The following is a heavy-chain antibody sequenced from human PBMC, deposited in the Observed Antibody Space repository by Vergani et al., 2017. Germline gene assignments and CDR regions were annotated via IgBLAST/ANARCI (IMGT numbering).Heavy chain of an antibody. V-gene: IGHV3-30*03. CDR2: ISYDGSNK. D-gene: IGHD3-16*02. J-gene: IGHJ6*02. Sequence: VQLVESGGGLVQPGGSLRLSCAASGFTFSSYGMHWVRQAPGKGLEWVAVISYDGSNKYYADSVKGRFTISRDNSKNTLYLQMNSLRDEDTAVYYCAIIEAMDVWGQGTTVTVSS. CDR1: GFTFSSYG. CDR3: AIIEAMDV.